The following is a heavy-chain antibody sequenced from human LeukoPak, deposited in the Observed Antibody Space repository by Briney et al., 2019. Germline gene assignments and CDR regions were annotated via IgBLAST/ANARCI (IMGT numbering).Heavy chain of an antibody. CDR3: ARDPTPRYCSGGSCYTHYGMDV. V-gene: IGHV3-21*01. D-gene: IGHD2-15*01. CDR1: GFTFSSYT. CDR2: ISSSSSYI. Sequence: GRSLRLSCAASGFTFSSYTMNWVRQAPGKGLEWVSSISSSSSYIYYADSVKGRLTTSRDNAKNSLYLQMNSLRAEDTAVYYRARDPTPRYCSGGSCYTHYGMDVWGQGTTVTVSS. J-gene: IGHJ6*02.